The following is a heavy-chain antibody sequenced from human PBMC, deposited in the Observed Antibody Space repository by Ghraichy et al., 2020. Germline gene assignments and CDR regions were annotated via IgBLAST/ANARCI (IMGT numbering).Heavy chain of an antibody. D-gene: IGHD6-13*01. J-gene: IGHJ4*02. CDR1: GFTFSTYG. CDR2: LWYDGSNK. Sequence: GGSLRLSCAASGFTFSTYGLHWVGQAPGKGLEWVAVLWYDGSNKYYANSVKGRFTISRENSNNTLYLKMKSLRAEATAVYYCARDGPNIAAGGDYWGQGTLVTVSS. V-gene: IGHV3-33*01. CDR3: ARDGPNIAAGGDY.